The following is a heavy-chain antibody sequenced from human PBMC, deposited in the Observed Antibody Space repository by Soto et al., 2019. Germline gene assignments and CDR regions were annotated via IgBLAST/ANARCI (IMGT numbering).Heavy chain of an antibody. CDR2: IYYSGST. J-gene: IGHJ5*02. CDR3: ARAGLWTMAWFDP. CDR1: GGSISNDNDY. Sequence: PSETLSLTCTISGGSISNDNDYWSWIRQPPGKGLEWIGYIYYSGSTYYNPSLKSRVTISVDTSKRQFSLKLSSVTAADTAVYYCARAGLWTMAWFDPWGQGTLVTVSS. V-gene: IGHV4-30-4*02. D-gene: IGHD2-21*01.